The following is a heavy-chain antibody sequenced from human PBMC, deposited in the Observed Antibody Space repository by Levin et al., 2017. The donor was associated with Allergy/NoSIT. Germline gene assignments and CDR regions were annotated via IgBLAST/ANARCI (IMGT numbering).Heavy chain of an antibody. CDR2: ISGSGAST. CDR3: AKDAGYSSAWYEGHFDY. Sequence: GESLKISCAASGFTFSSYAMSWVRLAPGKGLKWVSAISGSGASTYYADSVKGRVTISRDNSKNTLYLQMNSLRADDTAVYYCAKDAGYSSAWYEGHFDYWGQGTLVTVSS. J-gene: IGHJ4*02. V-gene: IGHV3-23*01. CDR1: GFTFSSYA. D-gene: IGHD6-19*01.